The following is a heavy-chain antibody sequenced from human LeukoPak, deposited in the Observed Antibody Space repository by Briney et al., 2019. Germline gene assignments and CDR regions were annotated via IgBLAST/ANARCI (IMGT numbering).Heavy chain of an antibody. D-gene: IGHD2/OR15-2a*01. CDR3: ARGIIGYMDV. V-gene: IGHV4-59*01. J-gene: IGHJ6*03. Sequence: PSETLSLTCTVSGGSISSYYWSWIRQPPGKGLEWIGYIYYSGSTNYNPSLKSQVTISVDTSKNQFSLKLSSVTAADTAVYYCARGIIGYMDVWGKGTTVTVSS. CDR2: IYYSGST. CDR1: GGSISSYY.